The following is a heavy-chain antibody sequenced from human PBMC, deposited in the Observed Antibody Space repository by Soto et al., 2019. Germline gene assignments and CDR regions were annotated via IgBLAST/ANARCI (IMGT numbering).Heavy chain of an antibody. J-gene: IGHJ4*02. CDR2: IYYDGSNK. D-gene: IGHD6-13*01. Sequence: QVQLVESGGGVVQPGRSLGRSCAASGFTFSSYGMHWVRQAPGKGLGWVAVIYYDGSNKYYADSVKGRFTISRDNSKNTLYLQMNSLRAEDTAVYYCARSQYSSSWYPFDYWGQGTLVTVSS. CDR1: GFTFSSYG. CDR3: ARSQYSSSWYPFDY. V-gene: IGHV3-33*01.